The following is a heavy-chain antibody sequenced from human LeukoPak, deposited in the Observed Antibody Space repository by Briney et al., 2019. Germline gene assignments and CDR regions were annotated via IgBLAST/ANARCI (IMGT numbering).Heavy chain of an antibody. CDR2: INHSGST. D-gene: IGHD6-13*01. V-gene: IGHV4-34*01. Sequence: PSETLSLTCAVYGGSFSGYYWSWIRPPPGKGLEWIGEINHSGSTNYNPSLKSRVTISVDTSKNQFPLKLSSVTAADTAVYYCARGRISSWYYYYMDVWGKGTTVTVSS. CDR1: GGSFSGYY. CDR3: ARGRISSWYYYYMDV. J-gene: IGHJ6*03.